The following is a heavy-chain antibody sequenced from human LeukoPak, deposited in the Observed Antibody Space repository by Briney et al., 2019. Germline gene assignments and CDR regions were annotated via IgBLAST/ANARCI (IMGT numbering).Heavy chain of an antibody. J-gene: IGHJ5*02. V-gene: IGHV1-46*01. D-gene: IGHD3-10*01. CDR1: GYSFTSYY. Sequence: ASVKVSCKASGYSFTSYYMHWVRQAPGQGLEWMGFINPRGSSAAYAQKFQGRLTMTRDMFTSTDHIELTSLTSDDTAVYYCARGRGEGRGISMVRGVRAPSYNWFDPWGHGTLVTVSS. CDR3: ARGRGEGRGISMVRGVRAPSYNWFDP. CDR2: INPRGSSA.